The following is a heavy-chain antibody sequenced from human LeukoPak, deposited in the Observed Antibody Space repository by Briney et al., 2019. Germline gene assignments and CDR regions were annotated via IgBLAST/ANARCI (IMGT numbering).Heavy chain of an antibody. CDR2: IYPGDSDT. Sequence: GASLQISSKGSGYSFTSYWIGWVRQMPGKGLEWMGIIYPGDSDTRYSPSFQGQVTISADKSISTAYLQWSSLKASDTAMYYCARLYWRWELPDAFDIWGQGTMVTVSS. CDR1: GYSFTSYW. D-gene: IGHD1-26*01. J-gene: IGHJ3*02. V-gene: IGHV5-51*01. CDR3: ARLYWRWELPDAFDI.